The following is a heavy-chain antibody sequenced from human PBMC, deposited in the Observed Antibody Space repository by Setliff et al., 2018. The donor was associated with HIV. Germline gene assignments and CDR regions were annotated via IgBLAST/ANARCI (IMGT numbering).Heavy chain of an antibody. CDR1: GGTFTSYG. Sequence: SVKVSCKASGGTFTSYGFTWVRQAPGQGLEWMGGIIPIFHITNYAQRFQGKVTITADESTSTVYMELRSLRSDDTAVYYCARPTGYSGYDRWGQGTLVTVSS. V-gene: IGHV1-69*13. CDR3: ARPTGYSGYDR. CDR2: IIPIFHIT. D-gene: IGHD5-12*01. J-gene: IGHJ4*02.